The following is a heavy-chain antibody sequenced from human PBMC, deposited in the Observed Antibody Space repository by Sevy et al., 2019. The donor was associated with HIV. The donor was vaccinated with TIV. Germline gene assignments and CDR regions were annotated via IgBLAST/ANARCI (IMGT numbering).Heavy chain of an antibody. D-gene: IGHD2-21*02. CDR2: TYHGGST. CDR1: NFSISSGYY. CDR3: ARQSGGDRLDYYGMDV. J-gene: IGHJ6*02. V-gene: IGHV4-38-2*01. Sequence: SETLSLTCGVSNFSISSGYYWGWIRQTPGKGLEWIGNTYHGGSTYYNPSLKSRVAISVDTSTNKLSLGLSSVTAADTAGYYCARQSGGDRLDYYGMDVWGQGTTVTVSS.